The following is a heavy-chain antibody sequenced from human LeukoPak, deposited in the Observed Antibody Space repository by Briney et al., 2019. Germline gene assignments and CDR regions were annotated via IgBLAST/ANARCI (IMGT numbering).Heavy chain of an antibody. J-gene: IGHJ4*02. V-gene: IGHV4-34*01. D-gene: IGHD3-16*02. CDR2: INHSGST. CDR3: ARGPFRGYRTFDY. CDR1: GGSFSGYY. Sequence: PSETLSLTCAVYGGSFSGYYWSWIRQPPGKGLEWIGEINHSGSTNYNPSLKSRVTISVDTSKNQFSLKLSSVTAADTAVYYCARGPFRGYRTFDYWGQGTLVTVSS.